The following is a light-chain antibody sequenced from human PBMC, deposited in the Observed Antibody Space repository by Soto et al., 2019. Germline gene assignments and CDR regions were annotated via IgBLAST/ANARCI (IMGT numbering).Light chain of an antibody. Sequence: DIQMTQSPSTLSASLGDRVTITCRASQSLDNWLAWYQQKPGTAPKLVIYDASTLESGVPSRFSGSGSGTEFTLTISSLQPDDFATDYCQQYNTYSWTFGQGTKVDIK. J-gene: IGKJ1*01. CDR1: QSLDNW. V-gene: IGKV1-5*01. CDR3: QQYNTYSWT. CDR2: DAS.